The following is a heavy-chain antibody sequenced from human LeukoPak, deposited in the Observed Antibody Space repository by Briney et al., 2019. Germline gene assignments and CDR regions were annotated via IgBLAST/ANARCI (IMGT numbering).Heavy chain of an antibody. D-gene: IGHD5-18*01. V-gene: IGHV3-9*01. CDR2: ISWNSGSI. J-gene: IGHJ4*02. CDR1: GFTFDDYA. Sequence: PGRSLRLSCAASGFTFDDYAMHWVRQAPGKGLEWVSGISWNSGSIGYADSVKGRFTISRDNAKNSLYLQMNSLRAEDTAVYYCARDQMDTAMVGWGQGTLVTVSS. CDR3: ARDQMDTAMVG.